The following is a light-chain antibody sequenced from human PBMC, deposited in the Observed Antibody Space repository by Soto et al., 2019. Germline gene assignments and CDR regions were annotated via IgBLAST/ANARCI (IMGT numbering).Light chain of an antibody. CDR2: GAS. CDR1: QSVSSN. V-gene: IGKV3-15*01. Sequence: EIVMTQSPATLSVSPGERATLSCRASQSVSSNLAWYQQKPGQAPRLLIYGASTMATGIPARFSSSGSGTAFTLSTSSLQYEDFADYYCQQYNNGPPWTFGQGTKVEIK. CDR3: QQYNNGPPWT. J-gene: IGKJ1*01.